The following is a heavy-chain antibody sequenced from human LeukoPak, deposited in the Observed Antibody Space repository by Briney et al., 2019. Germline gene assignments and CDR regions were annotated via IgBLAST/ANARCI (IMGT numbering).Heavy chain of an antibody. D-gene: IGHD5-24*01. J-gene: IGHJ4*02. CDR2: IIPIFGTA. Sequence: SVKVSCKASGHTFTSHDINWVRQAPGQGLEWMGGIIPIFGTANSAQTFQGRVTITADESTSTAYMELRSLRSEDTAVYYCARETGHGYNWMGYWGQGTLVTVSS. CDR1: GHTFTSHD. CDR3: ARETGHGYNWMGY. V-gene: IGHV1-69*13.